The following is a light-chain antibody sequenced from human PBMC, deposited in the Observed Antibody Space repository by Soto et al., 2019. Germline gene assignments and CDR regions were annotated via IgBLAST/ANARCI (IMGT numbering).Light chain of an antibody. CDR1: SSDVGGYNS. J-gene: IGLJ2*01. V-gene: IGLV2-8*01. CDR2: EVS. Sequence: QSALTQPPSASGSPGQSVTISCTGTSSDVGGYNSVCWYQQHPGKAPKLMIYEVSKRPSGVPDRFSGSKSGNTASLTVSGLQAEDEADFYCSSYAGSNNLVFGGGTQLTVL. CDR3: SSYAGSNNLV.